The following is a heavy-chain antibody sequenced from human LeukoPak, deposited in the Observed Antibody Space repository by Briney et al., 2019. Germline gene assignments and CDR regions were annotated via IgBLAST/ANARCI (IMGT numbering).Heavy chain of an antibody. J-gene: IGHJ6*02. CDR2: IWYDGSNK. CDR3: AREMGGSGFYYGMDV. CDR1: GFTFSSYG. Sequence: GGSLRLSCAASGFTFSSYGMHWVRQAPGKGLEWVAVIWYDGSNKYYADSVKGRFTISRDNSKNTLYLQMNSLRAEDTAVYYCAREMGGSGFYYGMDVWGQGTTVTVSS. D-gene: IGHD3-10*01. V-gene: IGHV3-33*01.